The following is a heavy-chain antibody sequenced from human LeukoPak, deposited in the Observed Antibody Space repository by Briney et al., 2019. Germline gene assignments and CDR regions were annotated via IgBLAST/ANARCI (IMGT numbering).Heavy chain of an antibody. J-gene: IGHJ4*02. V-gene: IGHV4-39*01. CDR1: GDSIIRSTSY. Sequence: SETLSLTCTLSGDSIIRSTSYWGWIRQPPGKGLEWIGSLYYSGSTYYNPSLKSRVTISVQTSKNQFSLQLSSVTAADTAVYYCARRIFAIDYWGQGTLVTVSS. D-gene: IGHD3-9*01. CDR2: LYYSGST. CDR3: ARRIFAIDY.